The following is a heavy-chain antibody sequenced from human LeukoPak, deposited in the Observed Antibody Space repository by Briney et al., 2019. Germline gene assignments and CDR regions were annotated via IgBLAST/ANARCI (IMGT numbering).Heavy chain of an antibody. CDR1: GYIFTNYW. Sequence: GESLKISCKGSGYIFTNYWIGWVRQMPGKGLEWMGIIYPGDSDTRYGPSFQGQVTISADKSISTAYLQWSSLKASDTATYYCTRQHIHAFEIWGQGTMVTVSS. CDR2: IYPGDSDT. V-gene: IGHV5-51*01. J-gene: IGHJ3*02. CDR3: TRQHIHAFEI.